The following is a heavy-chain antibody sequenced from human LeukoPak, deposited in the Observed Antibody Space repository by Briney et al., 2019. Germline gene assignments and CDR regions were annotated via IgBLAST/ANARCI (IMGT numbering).Heavy chain of an antibody. CDR3: ARDFIVGATEYVAFDI. J-gene: IGHJ3*02. D-gene: IGHD1-26*01. CDR2: ISSSGSTI. Sequence: PGGSLRLSCAASGFTFSDYYMSWIRQAPGKGLEWVSYISSSGSTIYYADSAKGRFTISRDNAKNSLYLQMNSLRAEDTAVYYCARDFIVGATEYVAFDIWGQGTMVTVSS. CDR1: GFTFSDYY. V-gene: IGHV3-11*04.